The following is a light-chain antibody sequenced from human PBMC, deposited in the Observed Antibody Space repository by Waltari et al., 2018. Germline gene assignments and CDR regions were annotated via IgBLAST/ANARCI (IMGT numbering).Light chain of an antibody. CDR2: KAS. CDR3: LQYNSSPLT. V-gene: IGKV1-12*01. Sequence: DIQMTQSPSSLSASVGDTVTITCRASQSISSWLDWYQQKPGKAPKLLIYKASTLQSGVPSRFSGSGSWTDFTLTISSLQPEDFATYYCLQYNSSPLTFGGGTKVEIK. J-gene: IGKJ4*01. CDR1: QSISSW.